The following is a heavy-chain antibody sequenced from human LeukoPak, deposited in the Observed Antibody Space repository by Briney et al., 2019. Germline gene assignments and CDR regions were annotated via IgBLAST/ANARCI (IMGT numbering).Heavy chain of an antibody. V-gene: IGHV4-34*01. Sequence: SETLSLTCAVYGGSFSGYYWSWIRQPPGKGLEWIGEINHSGSTNYNPSLKSRVTISVDTSKNQFSLKLSSVTAADTAVYYCARGNYGDYEPHDAFDIWGQGTMVTVSS. CDR2: INHSGST. D-gene: IGHD4-17*01. J-gene: IGHJ3*02. CDR1: GGSFSGYY. CDR3: ARGNYGDYEPHDAFDI.